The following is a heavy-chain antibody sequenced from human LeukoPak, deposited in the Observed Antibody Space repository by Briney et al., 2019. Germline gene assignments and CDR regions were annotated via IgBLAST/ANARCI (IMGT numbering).Heavy chain of an antibody. CDR3: ARLPLRWPRGRDY. J-gene: IGHJ4*02. CDR1: GFTFSSYS. D-gene: IGHD4-23*01. CDR2: ISSSSSYI. V-gene: IGHV3-21*01. Sequence: PGGSLRLSCAASGFTFSSYSMNWVRQAPGKGLEWVSSISSSSSYIYYADSVKGRFTISRDNAKNSLYLQMNSLRAEDTAVYYCARLPLRWPRGRDYWGQGTLVTVSS.